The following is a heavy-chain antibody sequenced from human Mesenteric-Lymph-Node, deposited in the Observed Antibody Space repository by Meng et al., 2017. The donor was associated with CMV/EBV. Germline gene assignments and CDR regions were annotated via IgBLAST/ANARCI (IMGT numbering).Heavy chain of an antibody. CDR3: AKVVGGINWALEY. Sequence: ASGFPFSRYAMGWVRQAQGKGLEWVSLIYSDGKSKAYTDYVKGHFTISRDNSKDTLYLQMDNLRSEDTAVYYCAKVVGGINWALEYWGQGTLVTVSS. CDR1: GFPFSRYA. V-gene: IGHV3-23*03. J-gene: IGHJ4*02. CDR2: IYSDGKSK. D-gene: IGHD1-1*01.